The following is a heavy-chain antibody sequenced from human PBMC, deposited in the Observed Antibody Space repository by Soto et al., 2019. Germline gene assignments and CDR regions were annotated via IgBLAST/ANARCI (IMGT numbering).Heavy chain of an antibody. V-gene: IGHV3-30*04. D-gene: IGHD4-17*01. CDR3: ARDRCPNGACFNED. CDR2: ISYDGRNE. CDR1: VFSFSSYA. J-gene: IGHJ4*02. Sequence: PGGSLRLSCASSVFSFSSYAMHCVRQAPGKWLEWLSFISYDGRNEYYADSVKGRFTVSRDSSENTLYLQINTLKPEDTAVYYCARDRCPNGACFNEDWGQGTLVNVSS.